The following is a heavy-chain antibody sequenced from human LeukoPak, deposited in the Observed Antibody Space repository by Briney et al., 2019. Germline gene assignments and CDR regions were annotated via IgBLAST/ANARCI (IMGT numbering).Heavy chain of an antibody. Sequence: ASVKVSCKASGYTFTSYGISWVRQAPGQGLEWMGWISAYNGNTNYAQKLQGRVTMTTDTSTSTAYMELRSLRSDDTAVYYCARGWAVVKKSGVWGWFDPWGQGTLVIVSS. V-gene: IGHV1-18*01. CDR3: ARGWAVVKKSGVWGWFDP. D-gene: IGHD3-3*01. CDR1: GYTFTSYG. J-gene: IGHJ5*02. CDR2: ISAYNGNT.